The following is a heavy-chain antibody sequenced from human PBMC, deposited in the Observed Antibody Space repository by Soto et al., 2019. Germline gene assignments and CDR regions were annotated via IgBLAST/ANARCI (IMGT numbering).Heavy chain of an antibody. CDR3: ARHRNLKVDY. Sequence: QLQLQESGPGLVKPSETLSLTCTVSGASIRSSTYQWGWIRQPPGRGLEWIGSAYYSESTYYNPSFKSRVTISGDTSKNQFSLKVSSVTAADTAVYYCARHRNLKVDYWGQGTLVTVSS. CDR2: AYYSEST. V-gene: IGHV4-39*01. J-gene: IGHJ4*02. CDR1: GASIRSSTYQ. D-gene: IGHD1-7*01.